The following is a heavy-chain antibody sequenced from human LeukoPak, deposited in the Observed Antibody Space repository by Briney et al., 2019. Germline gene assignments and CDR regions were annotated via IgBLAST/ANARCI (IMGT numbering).Heavy chain of an antibody. CDR2: IKPDGSAT. V-gene: IGHV3-7*03. CDR1: GLFFGSNW. J-gene: IGHJ3*01. Sequence: PGGSLRLSCTVSGLFFGSNWMTWVRQAPGKGLEWVASIKPDGSATYYLDSVKGRFTISRDNTKNSLYLQMNSVRAEDTAVYYCARDRAYDSFDLWGQGTMVTVSS. CDR3: ARDRAYDSFDL. D-gene: IGHD5-12*01.